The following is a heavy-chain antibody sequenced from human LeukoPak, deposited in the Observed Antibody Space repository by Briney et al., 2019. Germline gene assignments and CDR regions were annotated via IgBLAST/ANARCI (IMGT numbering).Heavy chain of an antibody. J-gene: IGHJ5*02. V-gene: IGHV1-8*01. CDR3: AKAGIVATMNADWFDP. D-gene: IGHD5-12*01. Sequence: ASVKVSCKASGYTFTSYDINWVRRATGQGLEWMGWMNPNSGNTGYAQKFQGRVTMTRDTSINTAYMELSSLRSEDTAVYYCAKAGIVATMNADWFDPWGQGTLVTVSS. CDR1: GYTFTSYD. CDR2: MNPNSGNT.